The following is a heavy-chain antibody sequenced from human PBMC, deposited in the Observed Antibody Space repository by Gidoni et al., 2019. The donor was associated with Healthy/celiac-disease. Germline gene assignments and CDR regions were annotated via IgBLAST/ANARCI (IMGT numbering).Heavy chain of an antibody. Sequence: EVQLVESGGGLVQPGGSLRLSCSASGFTFSRYAMHWVRPAPGTGREYVSAISSNGGSTDYADSVKGRFTISRDNSKNTLYLQMSSLRAEDTAVYYCVKSEGLTTVTTELGDYWGQGTLVTVSS. CDR3: VKSEGLTTVTTELGDY. CDR2: ISSNGGST. V-gene: IGHV3-64D*09. CDR1: GFTFSRYA. J-gene: IGHJ4*02. D-gene: IGHD4-17*01.